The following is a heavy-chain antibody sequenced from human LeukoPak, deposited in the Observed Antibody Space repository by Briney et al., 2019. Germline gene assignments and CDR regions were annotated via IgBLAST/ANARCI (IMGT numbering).Heavy chain of an antibody. J-gene: IGHJ4*02. CDR1: GFTFSSYS. CDR3: ARAPIADQGY. V-gene: IGHV3-21*01. D-gene: IGHD6-13*01. CDR2: ISSSSSYI. Sequence: GGSLRLSCAASGFTFSSYSMNWVRQAPGKGLEWVSSISSSSSYIYYADSVKGRFTISRDNAKNSLYPQMNSLRAEDTAVYYCARAPIADQGYWGQGTLVTVSS.